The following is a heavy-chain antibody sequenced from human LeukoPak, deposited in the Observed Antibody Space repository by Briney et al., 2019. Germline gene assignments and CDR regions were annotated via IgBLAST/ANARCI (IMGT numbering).Heavy chain of an antibody. CDR1: GGSFSGYY. Sequence: SETLSLTCAVYGGSFSGYYWSWLRQPPGKGLEWIGEINHSGSTNYNPSLKSRVTISVDTSKNQFSLKLSSVTAADTAVYYCARRRYDYVWGSYRHNPDYWGQGTLVTVSS. CDR3: ARRRYDYVWGSYRHNPDY. V-gene: IGHV4-34*01. D-gene: IGHD3-16*02. CDR2: INHSGST. J-gene: IGHJ4*02.